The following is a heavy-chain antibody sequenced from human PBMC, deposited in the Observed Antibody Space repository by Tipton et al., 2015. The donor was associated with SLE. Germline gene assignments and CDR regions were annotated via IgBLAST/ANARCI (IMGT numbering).Heavy chain of an antibody. CDR2: ISYDGSNK. Sequence: SLRLSCAASGFTFSSYAMHWVRQAPGKGLEWVAVISYDGSNKYYADSVKGRFTISRDNSKNTLYLQMNSLRAEDTAVYYCATTRLAFAFDIWGQGTMVTVSS. V-gene: IGHV3-30*04. J-gene: IGHJ3*02. CDR3: ATTRLAFAFDI. D-gene: IGHD2-21*01. CDR1: GFTFSSYA.